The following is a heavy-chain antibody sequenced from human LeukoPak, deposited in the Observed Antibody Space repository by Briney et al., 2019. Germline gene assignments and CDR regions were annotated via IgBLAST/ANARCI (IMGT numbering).Heavy chain of an antibody. CDR3: AKADSGSYYGLGDYFDY. J-gene: IGHJ4*02. CDR2: ISGGGDAT. CDR1: DFSFITYA. Sequence: GGSLRLSCAASDFSFITYAMSWVRQAPGKGLEWVSTISGGGDATYYADSVKGRFTISRDNSKNTLYLQMNSLRAEDTAVYYCAKADSGSYYGLGDYFDYWGQGTLVTVSS. V-gene: IGHV3-23*01. D-gene: IGHD1-26*01.